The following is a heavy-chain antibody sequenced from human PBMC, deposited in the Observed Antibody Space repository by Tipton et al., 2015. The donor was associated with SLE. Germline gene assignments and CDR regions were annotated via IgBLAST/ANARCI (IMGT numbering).Heavy chain of an antibody. CDR1: GGSFSGYY. V-gene: IGHV4-34*01. CDR2: INHSGST. CDR3: ARVIATEDY. Sequence: TLSLTCAVYGGSFSGYYWSWIRQPPGKGLEWIGEINHSGSTNYNPSLKSRVTISVDTSKNQFSLKLRSVTAADTAVYYCARVIATEDYWGQGTLVTVSS. D-gene: IGHD3-16*02. J-gene: IGHJ4*02.